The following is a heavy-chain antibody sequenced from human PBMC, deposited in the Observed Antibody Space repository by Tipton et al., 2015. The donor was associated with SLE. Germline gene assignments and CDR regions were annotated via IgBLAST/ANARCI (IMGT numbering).Heavy chain of an antibody. CDR1: GFSVTNSY. CDR3: ARFHSGYDPYYFDY. Sequence: AVSGFSVTNSYMSCVRQAPGKGLEWASTIHSGGRIYYADSVRGRFTISRHNSMNTLYLQMNILGPADTAVYYCARFHSGYDPYYFDYWGQGTLVTVSS. J-gene: IGHJ4*02. CDR2: IHSGGRI. D-gene: IGHD5-12*01. V-gene: IGHV3-53*04.